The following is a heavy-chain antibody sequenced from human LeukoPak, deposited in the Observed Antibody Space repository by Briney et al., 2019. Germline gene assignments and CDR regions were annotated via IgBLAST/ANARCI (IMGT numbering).Heavy chain of an antibody. CDR1: GFTFSNYW. V-gene: IGHV3-74*01. CDR3: TVVNYGSGSYPLGS. Sequence: GGSLRLSCAASGFTFSNYWMHWVRQAPGKGLVWVSRVNSDGSSTSYADPVKGRFTISRDNAKNTVYLQMNSLKTEDTAVYYCTVVNYGSGSYPLGSWGQGTLVTVSS. CDR2: VNSDGSST. D-gene: IGHD3-10*01. J-gene: IGHJ5*02.